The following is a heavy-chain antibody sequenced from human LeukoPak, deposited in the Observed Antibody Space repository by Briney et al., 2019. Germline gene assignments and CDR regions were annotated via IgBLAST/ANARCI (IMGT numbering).Heavy chain of an antibody. V-gene: IGHV3-33*01. Sequence: GESLRLSCAASGFSFTNYGMHWVRQAPGKGLEWVAVIWYDESNKYYADSVKSRFTISRDNSNNTLYLQMNSLRAEDTAVYYCARGSSSGVRYFDYWGQGTLVTVSS. CDR3: ARGSSSGVRYFDY. D-gene: IGHD6-25*01. CDR2: IWYDESNK. J-gene: IGHJ4*02. CDR1: GFSFTNYG.